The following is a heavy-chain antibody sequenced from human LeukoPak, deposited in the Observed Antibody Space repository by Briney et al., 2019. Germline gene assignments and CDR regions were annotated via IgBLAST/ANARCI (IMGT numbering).Heavy chain of an antibody. CDR2: ISGSGGST. CDR1: GFTFSTYA. V-gene: IGHV3-23*01. CDR3: AKPTSIMHRIAVAGKRKGDY. J-gene: IGHJ4*02. D-gene: IGHD6-19*01. Sequence: QSGGSLRLSCAASGFTFSTYAMSWVRQAPGKGLEWVSAISGSGGSTYYADSVRGRFTISRDNSKNTLYLQMNSLRAEDTAVYYCAKPTSIMHRIAVAGKRKGDYWGQGTLVTVSS.